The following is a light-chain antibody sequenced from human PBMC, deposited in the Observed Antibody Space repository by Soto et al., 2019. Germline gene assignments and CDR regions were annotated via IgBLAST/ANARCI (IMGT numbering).Light chain of an antibody. CDR3: QQSYSTPIT. V-gene: IGKV1-39*01. CDR2: AAS. Sequence: IRMSQAPARLPASRVEKITTTCQASQDISNYLNWYQQKPGKAPKLLIYAASSLQSGVPSRFSGSGSGTDFTLTISSLQPEDFATYYCQQSYSTPITFGQGTRLEIK. CDR1: QDISNY. J-gene: IGKJ5*01.